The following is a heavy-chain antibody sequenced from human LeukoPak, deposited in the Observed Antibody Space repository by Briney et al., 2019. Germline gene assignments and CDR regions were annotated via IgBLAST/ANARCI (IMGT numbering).Heavy chain of an antibody. J-gene: IGHJ4*02. V-gene: IGHV1-8*01. Sequence: ASVKVSCKASGYTITTYDINWVRQATGQGFEWLGWMSPNSGNTGYAQKFQGRVTMTRSTSMSTAYMELSSLKSEDTAVYYCTRGPPNWGYDFWGQGTLVTVSS. CDR2: MSPNSGNT. D-gene: IGHD7-27*01. CDR3: TRGPPNWGYDF. CDR1: GYTITTYD.